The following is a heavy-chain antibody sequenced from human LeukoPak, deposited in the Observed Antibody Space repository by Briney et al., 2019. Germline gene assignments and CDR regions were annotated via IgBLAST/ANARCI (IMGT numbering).Heavy chain of an antibody. CDR2: ISAYNGNT. V-gene: IGHV1-18*01. CDR1: GYTFTSYG. D-gene: IGHD3-16*02. J-gene: IGHJ4*02. CDR3: ARDLLYDYVWGSYRSEPFDY. Sequence: ASVKVSCKASGYTFTSYGISWVRQAPGQGLEWMGWISAYNGNTNYAQKLQGRVTMTTDTSTSTAYMELRSLRSDDTAVYYCARDLLYDYVWGSYRSEPFDYWGQGTLVTVSS.